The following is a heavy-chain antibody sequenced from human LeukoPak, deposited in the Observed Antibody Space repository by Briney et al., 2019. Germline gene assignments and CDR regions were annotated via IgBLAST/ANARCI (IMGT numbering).Heavy chain of an antibody. CDR2: INPNSGGT. CDR1: GYTFTGYY. J-gene: IGHJ4*02. CDR3: ARDRTYYDILTGYYYFDY. V-gene: IGHV1-2*02. D-gene: IGHD3-9*01. Sequence: VASVKVSCKASGYTFTGYYMHWVRQAPGQGLEWMGWINPNSGGTNYAQKFQGRVTMTRDTSISTAYMELSRLRSDDTAVYYCARDRTYYDILTGYYYFDYWGQGTLVTVSS.